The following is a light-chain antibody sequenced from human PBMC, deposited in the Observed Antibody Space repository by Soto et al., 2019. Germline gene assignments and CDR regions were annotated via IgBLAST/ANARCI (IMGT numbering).Light chain of an antibody. J-gene: IGKJ1*01. CDR2: GAS. Sequence: PVERATLSCRASQSVSNNYLAWYQQKPGQAPRLLIYGASNRATGIPDRFSGSGSGTDFTLTISRLEPEDFAVYYCQQYGSSGTFGQGTKVDIK. V-gene: IGKV3-20*01. CDR3: QQYGSSGT. CDR1: QSVSNNY.